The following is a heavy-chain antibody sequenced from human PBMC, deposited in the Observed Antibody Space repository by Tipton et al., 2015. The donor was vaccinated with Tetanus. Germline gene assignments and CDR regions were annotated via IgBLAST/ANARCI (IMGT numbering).Heavy chain of an antibody. CDR2: IKRDGSEK. J-gene: IGHJ4*02. D-gene: IGHD2-21*01. CDR3: ARGTSRIVYYFDY. Sequence: SLRLSCAASGFPFMTYWMTWVRQAPGKGLEWVANIKRDGSEKHYVDSVKGRFTISRDNSKNTLYLQMNSLRAEDTAVYYCARGTSRIVYYFDYWGQGTLVTVSS. V-gene: IGHV3-7*04. CDR1: GFPFMTYW.